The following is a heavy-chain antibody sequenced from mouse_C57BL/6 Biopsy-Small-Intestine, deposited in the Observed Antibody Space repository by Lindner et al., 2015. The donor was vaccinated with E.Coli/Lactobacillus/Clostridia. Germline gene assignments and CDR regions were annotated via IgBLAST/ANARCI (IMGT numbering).Heavy chain of an antibody. CDR1: GYTFTSYG. CDR3: ARGEDDSFAY. CDR2: IFPGSDNA. D-gene: IGHD2-13*01. Sequence: VQLQESGAELARPGASVKLSCKASGYTFTSYGISWVKQRTGQGLEWIGKIFPGSDNAYFNENFKDKATLTADKSSSTAYMELRSLTSGDSAVYFCARGEDDSFAYWGQGTLVTVSA. V-gene: IGHV1-81*01. J-gene: IGHJ3*01.